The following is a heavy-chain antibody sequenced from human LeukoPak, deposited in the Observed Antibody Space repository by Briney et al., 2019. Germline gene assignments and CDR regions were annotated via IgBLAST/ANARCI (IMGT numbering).Heavy chain of an antibody. CDR1: GFTFSNYA. V-gene: IGHV3-23*01. CDR3: AKGGVKSGWYGS. Sequence: GGSLRLSCAVSGFTFSNYAMSWVRQAPGKGLQWVSLIGGSGGTTYYADSVKGRFTISRDNSKNTLYLQMNSLRAEDTAVYYCAKGGVKSGWYGSWGQGTLVTVSS. D-gene: IGHD3-3*01. CDR2: IGGSGGTT. J-gene: IGHJ5*01.